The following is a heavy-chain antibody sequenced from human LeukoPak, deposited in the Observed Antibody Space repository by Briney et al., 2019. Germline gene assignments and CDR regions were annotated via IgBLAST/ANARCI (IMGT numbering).Heavy chain of an antibody. J-gene: IGHJ3*02. Sequence: GGSLRLSCAASGFTFSSYWMSWVRQAPGKGPEWVAHIKENGNEQYYADSVKGRFTISRDNVKQSLGLQMNSLRVEDTAVYYCARGPGDFDASDIWSQGTMVTVSS. CDR2: IKENGNEQ. CDR1: GFTFSSYW. D-gene: IGHD1-14*01. CDR3: ARGPGDFDASDI. V-gene: IGHV3-7*01.